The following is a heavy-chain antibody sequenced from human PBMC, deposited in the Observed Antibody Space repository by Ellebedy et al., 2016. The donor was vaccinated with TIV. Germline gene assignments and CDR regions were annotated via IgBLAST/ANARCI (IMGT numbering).Heavy chain of an antibody. D-gene: IGHD4-17*01. J-gene: IGHJ3*02. Sequence: GGSLRLXXAASGFTFSDYYMSWIRQAPGKGLEWVSYISSSSSYTNYADSVKGRFTISRDNAKNSLYLQMNSLRAEDTAVYYCASWLPGDSDAFDIWGQGTMVTVSS. V-gene: IGHV3-11*03. CDR1: GFTFSDYY. CDR2: ISSSSSYT. CDR3: ASWLPGDSDAFDI.